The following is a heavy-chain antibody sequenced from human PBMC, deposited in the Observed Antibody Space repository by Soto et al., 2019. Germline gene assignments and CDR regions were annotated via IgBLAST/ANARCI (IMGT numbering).Heavy chain of an antibody. J-gene: IGHJ6*03. Sequence: QVQLVQSGTEVKKPGASVKVSCKASGYTFRSYGISWVRQAPGQVLECMVWISGYNGNTHYSQKFQGKVTMTTDTSTSTAYMELRNLRSDDTAVYYCAKADSNYAGRFSYYYMDVWGTGTMVTVSS. CDR3: AKADSNYAGRFSYYYMDV. V-gene: IGHV1-18*01. CDR1: GYTFRSYG. CDR2: ISGYNGNT. D-gene: IGHD4-4*01.